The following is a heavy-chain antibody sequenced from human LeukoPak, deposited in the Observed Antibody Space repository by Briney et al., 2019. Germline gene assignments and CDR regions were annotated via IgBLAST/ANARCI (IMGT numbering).Heavy chain of an antibody. CDR1: GGSISSGGYY. D-gene: IGHD2-2*01. V-gene: IGHV4-31*03. CDR2: IYYSGST. CDR3: ARTPTRAYYFDY. Sequence: SQTLSLTCTVSGGSISSGGYYWSWIRQHPGKGLEWIGYIYYSGSTYYNPSLKSRVTISVDTSKNQFSLKLSSVTAADTAVYYCARTPTRAYYFDYWGQGTLVTVSS. J-gene: IGHJ4*02.